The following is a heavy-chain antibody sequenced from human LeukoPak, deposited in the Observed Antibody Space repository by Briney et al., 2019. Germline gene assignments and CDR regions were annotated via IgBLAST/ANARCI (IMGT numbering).Heavy chain of an antibody. J-gene: IGHJ4*02. Sequence: PGGSLRLSCAASGFTFDDYGMSWVRQAPGKGLEWVSGINWNGGSTGYADSVKGRFTISRDNAKNSLYLQMNSLRAEDTALYYCARGKYCSGGSCYSDFDYWGQGTLVTVSS. CDR3: ARGKYCSGGSCYSDFDY. V-gene: IGHV3-20*04. D-gene: IGHD2-15*01. CDR1: GFTFDDYG. CDR2: INWNGGST.